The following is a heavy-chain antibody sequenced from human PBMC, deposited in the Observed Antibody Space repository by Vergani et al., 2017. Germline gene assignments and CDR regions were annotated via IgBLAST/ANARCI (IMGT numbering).Heavy chain of an antibody. V-gene: IGHV4-31*03. CDR2: IYYSGST. CDR3: ARDGSREGYKGLFDY. D-gene: IGHD5-24*01. Sequence: QVQLQESGPGLVKPSQTLSLTCTVSGGSISSGGYYWSWIRQHPGKGLEWIGYIYYSGSTYYNPSLKSRVIISVDTSKNQFSLKLSSVTAADTAVYYCARDGSREGYKGLFDYWGQGTLVTVSS. CDR1: GGSISSGGYY. J-gene: IGHJ4*02.